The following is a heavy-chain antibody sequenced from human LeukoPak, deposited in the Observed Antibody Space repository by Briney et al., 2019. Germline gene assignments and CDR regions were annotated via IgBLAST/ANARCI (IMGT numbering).Heavy chain of an antibody. J-gene: IGHJ4*02. CDR1: GFTFTNYW. CDR3: ARGGTSGYSSSLHFWGGNYYFDY. D-gene: IGHD6-13*01. CDR2: IKQDGNEK. Sequence: PGGSLRLSCAASGFTFTNYWMSWVRQAPGTGLEWVANIKQDGNEKYYVDSVRGRFTITRDNAKNSLYLQMNSLRAGDTAVYYCARGGTSGYSSSLHFWGGNYYFDYWGQGTLVTVSS. V-gene: IGHV3-7*01.